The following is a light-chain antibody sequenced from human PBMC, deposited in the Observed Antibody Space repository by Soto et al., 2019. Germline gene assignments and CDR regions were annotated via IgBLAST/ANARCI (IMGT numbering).Light chain of an antibody. Sequence: EIVMTQSPATLSVSPGERATLSCRASQSVSSNLAWYQQKPGQAPRLLIYGASTRAAGFPARFSGSGSWTEFTLTISSLQSEDFAVYYCQQYDNWPPLTFGQGTRLEIK. V-gene: IGKV3-15*01. CDR1: QSVSSN. J-gene: IGKJ5*01. CDR3: QQYDNWPPLT. CDR2: GAS.